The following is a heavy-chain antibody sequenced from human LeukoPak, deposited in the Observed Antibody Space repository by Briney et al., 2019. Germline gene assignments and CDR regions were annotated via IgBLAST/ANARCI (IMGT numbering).Heavy chain of an antibody. Sequence: GGSLRLSCAASGFTFSNYNMNWVRQAPGKGLEWVSSISSSSRYISYADSVKGRFTISRDNAKNSLYLQMNSLRVEDTAVYYCARDPLYCGGDCYHDYWGQGTLVTVSS. CDR2: ISSSSRYI. J-gene: IGHJ4*02. CDR1: GFTFSNYN. CDR3: ARDPLYCGGDCYHDY. D-gene: IGHD2-21*02. V-gene: IGHV3-21*01.